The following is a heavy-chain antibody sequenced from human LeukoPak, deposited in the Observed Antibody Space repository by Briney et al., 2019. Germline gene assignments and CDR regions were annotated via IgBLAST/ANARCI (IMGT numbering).Heavy chain of an antibody. D-gene: IGHD3-16*01. CDR1: GFTFSSYA. V-gene: IGHV3-30*04. J-gene: IGHJ4*02. Sequence: GGSLRLSCAASGFTFSSYAMHWVRQAPGKGLEWVAVISYDGSNKYYTDSVKGRFTISRDNSKNTLYLQMNSLRAEDTAVYYCAGGLRSNYVWGNIEYWGQGTLVTVSS. CDR3: AGGLRSNYVWGNIEY. CDR2: ISYDGSNK.